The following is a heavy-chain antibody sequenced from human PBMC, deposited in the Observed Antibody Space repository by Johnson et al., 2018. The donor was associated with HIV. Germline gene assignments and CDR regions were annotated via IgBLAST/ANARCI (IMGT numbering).Heavy chain of an antibody. J-gene: IGHJ3*02. CDR2: ISSSGSTI. CDR3: AKGLLIAAAHDAFDI. Sequence: VQLVESGGGLVQPGGSLRLSCAASGFTFSSYEMNWVRQAPGKGLEWVSYISSSGSTIYYADSVKGRFTISRDNAKNSLYLQMNSLRAEDTAVYYCAKGLLIAAAHDAFDIWGQGTMVTVSS. D-gene: IGHD6-13*01. V-gene: IGHV3-48*03. CDR1: GFTFSSYE.